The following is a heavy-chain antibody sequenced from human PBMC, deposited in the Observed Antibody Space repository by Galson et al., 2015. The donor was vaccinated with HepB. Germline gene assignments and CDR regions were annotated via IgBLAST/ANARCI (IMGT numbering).Heavy chain of an antibody. J-gene: IGHJ6*03. Sequence: SVKVSCKASGGTFSSYAISWVRQAPGQGLEWMGGIIPIFGTANYAQKFQGRVTITADESTSTAYMELSSLRSEDTAVYYCARDDPSGSQAIYYYYYMDVWGKGTTVTVSS. CDR1: GGTFSSYA. CDR2: IIPIFGTA. V-gene: IGHV1-69*13. CDR3: ARDDPSGSQAIYYYYYMDV. D-gene: IGHD3-10*01.